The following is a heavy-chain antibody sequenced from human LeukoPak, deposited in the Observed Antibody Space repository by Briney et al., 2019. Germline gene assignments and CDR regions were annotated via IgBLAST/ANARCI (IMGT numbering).Heavy chain of an antibody. CDR1: GFTFSSYW. Sequence: PGGSLRLSCAASGFTFSSYWMHWVRQAPGKGLVWVSRINSDGSSTSYADSVKGRFTISRDNAKNTLYLQMNSLSAEDTAVYYCARGMRSKQWLVPYNWFDPWGQGTLVTASS. D-gene: IGHD6-19*01. CDR2: INSDGSST. CDR3: ARGMRSKQWLVPYNWFDP. V-gene: IGHV3-74*01. J-gene: IGHJ5*02.